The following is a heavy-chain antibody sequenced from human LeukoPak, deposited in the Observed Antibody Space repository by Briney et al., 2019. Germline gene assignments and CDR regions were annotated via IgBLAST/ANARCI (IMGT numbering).Heavy chain of an antibody. V-gene: IGHV3-23*01. CDR3: AKDPYDSSGYYHDY. Sequence: GGSLRLSCAASGFTFSSHAMNWVRQAPGKGLDWVSAVSGSGGRREYADAVKGRFTISRDNSKNTVYLQMNNLRDEDAAVYYCAKDPYDSSGYYHDYWGQGTLVTVSS. CDR2: VSGSGGRR. CDR1: GFTFSSHA. D-gene: IGHD3-22*01. J-gene: IGHJ4*02.